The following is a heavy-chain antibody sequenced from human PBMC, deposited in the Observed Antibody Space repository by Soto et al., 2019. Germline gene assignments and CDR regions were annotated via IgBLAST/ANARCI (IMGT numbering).Heavy chain of an antibody. CDR2: IYHIGST. D-gene: IGHD3-3*01. Sequence: TSETLSLTCTVSGASINSANWWVWVRQPPGKGLEWIGEIYHIGSTTYNPSLKSRATISVDKSKNQFSLKVTSVTAADTGVYYCAKRYDFWSGRWYGLGVWGQGTTVTV. J-gene: IGHJ6*02. CDR1: GASINSANW. V-gene: IGHV4-4*02. CDR3: AKRYDFWSGRWYGLGV.